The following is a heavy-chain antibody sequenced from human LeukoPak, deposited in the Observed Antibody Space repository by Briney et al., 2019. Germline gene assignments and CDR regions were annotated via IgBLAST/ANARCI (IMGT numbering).Heavy chain of an antibody. D-gene: IGHD4-23*01. CDR1: GFTLSSNY. CDR2: IYSGGNT. J-gene: IGHJ4*02. Sequence: GSLRLSCAASGFTLSSNYLSWVRQAPGKGLECVSVIYSGGNTYYADSVKGRFTISRDNSKNTLFLQMNSLRAEDTAVYYCARRGDGGRSFDYWGQGTLVTVSS. CDR3: ARRGDGGRSFDY. V-gene: IGHV3-53*01.